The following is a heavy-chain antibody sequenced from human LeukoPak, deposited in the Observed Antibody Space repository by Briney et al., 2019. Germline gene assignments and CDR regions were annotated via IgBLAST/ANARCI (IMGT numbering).Heavy chain of an antibody. J-gene: IGHJ4*02. CDR2: ISSSSSII. V-gene: IGHV3-48*02. CDR3: AKGTVYYFDY. CDR1: GFTFSSYS. Sequence: GGSLRLSCAASGFTFSSYSMNWVRQAPGKGLEWVSYISSSSSIIYYADSVKGRFTISRDNAKNTLYLQMNSLRDEDTAVYYCAKGTVYYFDYWGQGTLVTVSS.